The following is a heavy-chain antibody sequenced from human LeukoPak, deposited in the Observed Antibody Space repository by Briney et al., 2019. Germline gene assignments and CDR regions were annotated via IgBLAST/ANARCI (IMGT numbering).Heavy chain of an antibody. J-gene: IGHJ4*02. D-gene: IGHD3-10*01. CDR3: ARGDYGSGSYLG. V-gene: IGHV4-59*01. Sequence: SETLSLTCTVSGGSISSYCWSWIRQPPGKGLEWIGYIYYSGSTNYNPSLKSRVTISVDTSKNQFSLKLSSVTAADTAVYYCARGDYGSGSYLGWGQGTLVTVSS. CDR2: IYYSGST. CDR1: GGSISSYC.